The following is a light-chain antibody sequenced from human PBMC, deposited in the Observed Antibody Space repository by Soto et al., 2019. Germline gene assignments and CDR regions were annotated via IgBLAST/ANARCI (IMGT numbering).Light chain of an antibody. CDR2: KAS. J-gene: IGKJ1*01. CDR3: QQYNSYSWT. V-gene: IGKV1-5*03. CDR1: QTISTW. Sequence: DIQMTQSPSTLSASVGDRVTITCRASQTISTWLAWYQQKPGKAPNLLIYKASSLESGVPSRFSGSGSGTEFTLTISSLQPDDFATYFCQQYNSYSWTLGQGTKVDIK.